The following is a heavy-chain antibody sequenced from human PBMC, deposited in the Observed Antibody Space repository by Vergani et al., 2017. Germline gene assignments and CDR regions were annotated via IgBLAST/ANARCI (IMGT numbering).Heavy chain of an antibody. CDR2: INHSGST. CDR3: ARGVISGSYYYY. J-gene: IGHJ4*02. Sequence: QVQLQQWGAGLLKPSETLSLTCAVYGGSFSGYYWSWIRQPPGKGLEWIGEINHSGSTNYNPSLKSRVTISVDTSKNQFSLKLSSVTAADTAVYYCARGVISGSYYYYWGQGTLVTVSS. D-gene: IGHD3-10*01. V-gene: IGHV4-34*01. CDR1: GGSFSGYY.